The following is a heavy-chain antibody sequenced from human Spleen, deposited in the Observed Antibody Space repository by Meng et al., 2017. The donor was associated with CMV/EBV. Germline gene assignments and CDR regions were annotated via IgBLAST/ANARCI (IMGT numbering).Heavy chain of an antibody. J-gene: IGHJ5*02. CDR3: AREEAMVGYYTNWFDA. CDR1: GVPFSSYA. V-gene: IGHV3-23*01. CDR2: ISGSVGNT. D-gene: IGHD2-2*03. Sequence: SGVPFSSYAMSWVRQAPGKGLEWVSSISGSVGNTYYADSVKGRFTVSRDNSGDTLYLQMNSLRAEDTAVYYCAREEAMVGYYTNWFDAWGQGTLVTVSS.